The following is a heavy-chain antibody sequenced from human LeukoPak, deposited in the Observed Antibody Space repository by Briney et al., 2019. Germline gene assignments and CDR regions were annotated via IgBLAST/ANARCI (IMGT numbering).Heavy chain of an antibody. CDR1: GFTFINYA. Sequence: GGSLRLSCAASGFTFINYAMSWVRQAPGKGLEWVSATTGSGSSTSFADSVRGRFTIPIDNSKNTLYLQMNSLRAEDTALYYCAKGRGRPSYFDYWGQGTLVTVSS. V-gene: IGHV3-23*01. J-gene: IGHJ4*02. CDR3: AKGRGRPSYFDY. CDR2: TTGSGSST. D-gene: IGHD6-6*01.